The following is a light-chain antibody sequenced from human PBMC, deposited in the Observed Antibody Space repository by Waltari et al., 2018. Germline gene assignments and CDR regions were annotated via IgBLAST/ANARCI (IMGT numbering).Light chain of an antibody. CDR1: NSNVGSYNL. V-gene: IGLV2-23*03. Sequence: QSALTQPASVSGSPGQSITISCTGFNSNVGSYNLVSWYQKQPGKAPNLLIYEGNRRPSGVSNRFSGSKSDNTASLTLSGLQAEDEADYYCCSNVGSSVFFGGGTKLTVL. J-gene: IGLJ2*01. CDR2: EGN. CDR3: CSNVGSSVF.